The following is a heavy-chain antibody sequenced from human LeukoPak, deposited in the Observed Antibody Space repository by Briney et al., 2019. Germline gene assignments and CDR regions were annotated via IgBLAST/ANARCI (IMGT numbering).Heavy chain of an antibody. V-gene: IGHV3-48*01. D-gene: IGHD6-6*01. CDR1: GFTFCSYS. CDR2: ISSSSSTI. CDR3: ARDDIAARPTEYFQH. J-gene: IGHJ1*01. Sequence: GGSLRLSCAASGFTFCSYSMNWVRKAPGKGMEWVSYISSSSSTIYYADSVKGRFTISRDNAKNSLYLQMNSLRAEDTAVYYCARDDIAARPTEYFQHWGQGTLVTVSS.